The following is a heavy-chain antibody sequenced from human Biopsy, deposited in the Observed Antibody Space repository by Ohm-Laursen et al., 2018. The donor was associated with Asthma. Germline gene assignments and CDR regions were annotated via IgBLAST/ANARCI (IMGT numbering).Heavy chain of an antibody. J-gene: IGHJ5*02. CDR3: ARGQKSPGDRWFDP. CDR2: INPNSGGT. V-gene: IGHV1-2*06. D-gene: IGHD7-27*01. CDR1: GYTFIGYH. Sequence: ASVKVSCKTSGYTFIGYHIHWVRQAPGQGLERMGRINPNSGGTNYAQKFQGRVTMTSDTSISTAYMELSRLRSDDTALYYCARGQKSPGDRWFDPWGQGTLVTVSS.